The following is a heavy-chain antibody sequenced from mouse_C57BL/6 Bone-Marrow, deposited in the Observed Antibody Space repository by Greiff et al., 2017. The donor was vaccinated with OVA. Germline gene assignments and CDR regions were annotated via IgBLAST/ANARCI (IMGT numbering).Heavy chain of an antibody. V-gene: IGHV1-42*01. CDR3: ARWFFDY. CDR1: GYSFTGYY. J-gene: IGHJ2*01. CDR2: INPSTGGT. D-gene: IGHD2-2*01. Sequence: EVQLQQSGPELVKPGASVKISCKASGYSFTGYYMNWVKQSPEKSLEWIGEINPSTGGTTYNQKFKAKATLTVDKSSSTAYMQLKSLTSEDSAFYYCARWFFDYWGQGTTLTVSS.